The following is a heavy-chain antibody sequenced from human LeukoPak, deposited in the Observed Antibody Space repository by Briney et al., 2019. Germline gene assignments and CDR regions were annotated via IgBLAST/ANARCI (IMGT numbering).Heavy chain of an antibody. V-gene: IGHV3-30*02. D-gene: IGHD2-21*01. Sequence: GGSLRLSCAASGFTFSSYGMHWVRQAPGKGLEWVAFIRYDGSKKYYTDSVKGRFTISRDNSKNTLYLQMNSLSAEDTAFYYCAKEELRRIAMWGYMDVWGKGTTVTISS. J-gene: IGHJ6*03. CDR1: GFTFSSYG. CDR2: IRYDGSKK. CDR3: AKEELRRIAMWGYMDV.